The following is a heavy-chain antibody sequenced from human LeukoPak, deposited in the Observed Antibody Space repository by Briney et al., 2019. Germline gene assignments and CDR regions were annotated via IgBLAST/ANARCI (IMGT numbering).Heavy chain of an antibody. J-gene: IGHJ4*02. Sequence: GGSLRLSCAASGFTFSSYSMNWVRQAPGKGLEWVSSISSSSSYIYYADSVKGRFTISRDNAKNSLYLQMNSLRAEDTAVYYCARPRGCGSSRCNNFDYWGQGALVTVSS. CDR3: ARPRGCGSSRCNNFDY. CDR1: GFTFSSYS. D-gene: IGHD2-2*01. V-gene: IGHV3-21*01. CDR2: ISSSSSYI.